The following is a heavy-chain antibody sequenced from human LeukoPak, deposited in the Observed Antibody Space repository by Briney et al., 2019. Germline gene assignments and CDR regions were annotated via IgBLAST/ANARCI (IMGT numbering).Heavy chain of an antibody. Sequence: GASVKVSCKASGYTFTSYYMHWVRQAPGQGLEWMGIINPSGGSTSYAQRFQGRVTMTRDTSTSTVYMELSSLRSEDTAVYYCARGPLPDYGGSSYRTGDWFDPWGQGTLVTVSS. CDR3: ARGPLPDYGGSSYRTGDWFDP. D-gene: IGHD4-23*01. V-gene: IGHV1-46*01. CDR1: GYTFTSYY. J-gene: IGHJ5*02. CDR2: INPSGGST.